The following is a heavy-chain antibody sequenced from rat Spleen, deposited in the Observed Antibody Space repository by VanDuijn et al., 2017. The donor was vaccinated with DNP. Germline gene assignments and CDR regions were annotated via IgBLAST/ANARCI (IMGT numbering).Heavy chain of an antibody. CDR2: ISYEGGTT. CDR3: ARRWSFDY. CDR1: GFTFSDYY. D-gene: IGHD1-1*01. J-gene: IGHJ2*01. Sequence: EVQLVESGGGLVQPGRSMKLSCAASGFTFSDYYMAWVRQAPKKGLEWVASISYEGGTTYYGDSVKGRFTVSRDNAKSTLYLQMDSLRSEDTATYFCARRWSFDYWGQGVMVTVSS. V-gene: IGHV5-22*01.